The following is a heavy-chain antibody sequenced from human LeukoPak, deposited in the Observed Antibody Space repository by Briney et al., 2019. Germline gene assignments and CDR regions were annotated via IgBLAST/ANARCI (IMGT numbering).Heavy chain of an antibody. J-gene: IGHJ4*02. CDR3: AKDLGYYDSSGN. CDR1: GFTFSTYA. V-gene: IGHV3-23*01. Sequence: GGSLRLSCAASGFTFSTYAMNWVRQAPGKGLEWVSSITGSGSSTYYADSVKGRFTISRDNSKNTLYLQMNSLRAEDTAVYYCAKDLGYYDSSGNWRQGTLVTVSS. D-gene: IGHD3-22*01. CDR2: ITGSGSST.